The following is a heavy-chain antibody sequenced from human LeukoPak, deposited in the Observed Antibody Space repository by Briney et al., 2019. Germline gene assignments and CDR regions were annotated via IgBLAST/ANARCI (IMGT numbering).Heavy chain of an antibody. Sequence: GASVKVSCKASGYTFTSYDINWVRQAAGQGLEWMGWMNPNSGNTGYAQKFQGRVTITRNTSISTAYMELSSLRSEDTAVYYCARGKLYSSSSGDGYWGQGTLVTVSS. CDR3: ARGKLYSSSSGDGY. J-gene: IGHJ4*02. D-gene: IGHD6-6*01. CDR2: MNPNSGNT. CDR1: GYTFTSYD. V-gene: IGHV1-8*03.